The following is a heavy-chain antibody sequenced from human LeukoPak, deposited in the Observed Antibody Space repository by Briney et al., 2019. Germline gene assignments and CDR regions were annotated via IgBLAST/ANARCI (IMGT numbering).Heavy chain of an antibody. J-gene: IGHJ4*02. D-gene: IGHD3-10*01. CDR2: ISGSGGST. Sequence: QPGGSLRLSRAASGFTFSSYAMSWVRQAPGKGLEWVSAISGSGGSTYYADSVKGRFTISRDNSKNTLYLQMNSLRAEDTAVYYCAKGWDYCGSGPDYWDQGTLVTVSS. CDR3: AKGWDYCGSGPDY. CDR1: GFTFSSYA. V-gene: IGHV3-23*01.